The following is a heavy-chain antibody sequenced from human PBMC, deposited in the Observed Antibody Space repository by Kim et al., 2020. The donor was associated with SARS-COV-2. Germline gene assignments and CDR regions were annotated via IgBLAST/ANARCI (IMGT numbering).Heavy chain of an antibody. CDR3: ATLPRARFSSSSSGAFDY. Sequence: ASVKVSCKVSGYTLTELSMHWVRQAPGKGLEWMGGFDPEDGETIYAQKFQGRVTMTEDTSTDTAYMELSSLRSEDTAVYYCATLPRARFSSSSSGAFDYWGQGTLVTVSS. J-gene: IGHJ4*02. V-gene: IGHV1-24*01. D-gene: IGHD6-13*01. CDR2: FDPEDGET. CDR1: GYTLTELS.